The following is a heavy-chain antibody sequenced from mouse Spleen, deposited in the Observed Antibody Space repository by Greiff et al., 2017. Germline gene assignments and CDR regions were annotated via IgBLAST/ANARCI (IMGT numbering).Heavy chain of an antibody. CDR1: GFTFSDYY. CDR2: ISDGGSYT. J-gene: IGHJ4*01. D-gene: IGHD4-1*01. Sequence: DVQLVESGGGLVKPGGSLKLSCAASGFTFSDYYMYWVRQTPEKRLEWVATISDGGSYTYYPDSVKGRFTISRDNAKNNLYLQMSSLKSEDTAMYYCATGTRAMDYWGQGTSVTVSS. CDR3: ATGTRAMDY. V-gene: IGHV5-4*02.